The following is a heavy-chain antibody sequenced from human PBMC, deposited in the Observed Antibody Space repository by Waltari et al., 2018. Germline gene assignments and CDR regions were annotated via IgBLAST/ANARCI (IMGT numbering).Heavy chain of an antibody. J-gene: IGHJ4*02. CDR3: ARWGQYFDLLTGSRSFVY. CDR2: ISDTGSND. V-gene: IGHV3-30-3*01. D-gene: IGHD3-9*01. Sequence: QVQLVESGGGVVQPGRSLGLSCAASGFRFKNYAFHWVRQAPGKGPDRVTSISDTGSNDYYADSVKGRFTISRDKSKNTIFLQMNSLTTEDTAVYYCARWGQYFDLLTGSRSFVYWGLGTLVTVSS. CDR1: GFRFKNYA.